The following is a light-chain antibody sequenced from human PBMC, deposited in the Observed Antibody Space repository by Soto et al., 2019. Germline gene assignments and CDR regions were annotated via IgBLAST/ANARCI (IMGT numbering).Light chain of an antibody. V-gene: IGKV1-33*01. CDR2: DAS. CDR3: QQYDNLPLT. J-gene: IGKJ4*01. Sequence: DIQMTQSPSSLSASVGDRVTISCRASQTISTYLHWYQHKPGKAPKLLIYDASNLETGVPSRFSGSGSGTDFTFTISSLQPEDIATYYCQQYDNLPLTFGGGTKVDIK. CDR1: QTISTY.